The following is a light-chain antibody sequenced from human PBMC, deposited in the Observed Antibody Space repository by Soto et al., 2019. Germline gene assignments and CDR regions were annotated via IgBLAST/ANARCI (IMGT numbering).Light chain of an antibody. J-gene: IGLJ1*01. CDR2: DVR. CDR1: NSDVGGYNY. CDR3: CSYAVTYYV. Sequence: QSALTQPRSVSGSPGQSVTISCTGTNSDVGGYNYVSWYQQHPGKAPKLMIYDVRKPRSGIPDRFSGFKSGNTASLTSSGLHAKDEADYYCCSYAVTYYVFGTGAKRTVL. V-gene: IGLV2-11*01.